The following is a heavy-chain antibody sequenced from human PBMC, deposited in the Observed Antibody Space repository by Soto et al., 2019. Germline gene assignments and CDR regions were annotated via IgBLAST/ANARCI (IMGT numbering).Heavy chain of an antibody. CDR2: IFPDDSDT. V-gene: IGHV5-51*01. J-gene: IGHJ4*02. CDR3: FRGGVTSRTFDY. Sequence: GESLKISCKASGYIIKNYWIGWVRQMPGQGLEWTGIIFPDDSDTRYSPSFQGHVTISVDKSISTAYVQWSSLKASDSAIYYCFRGGVTSRTFDYWGQGTQVTVSS. D-gene: IGHD3-16*01. CDR1: GYIIKNYW.